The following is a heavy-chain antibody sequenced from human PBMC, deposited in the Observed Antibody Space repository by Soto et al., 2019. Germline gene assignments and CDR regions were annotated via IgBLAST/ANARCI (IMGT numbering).Heavy chain of an antibody. V-gene: IGHV4-59*01. CDR2: IYYSGGT. CDR1: GGSISSYY. Sequence: PSETLSLTCTVSGGSISSYYLSWIRQPPGKGLEWIGYIYYSGGTNYNPSLKSRVTISLDTSKNQFSLRLSSVTAADTAVYYCVGGRWLQLPLYWGQGALVTVSS. D-gene: IGHD5-12*01. CDR3: VGGRWLQLPLY. J-gene: IGHJ4*02.